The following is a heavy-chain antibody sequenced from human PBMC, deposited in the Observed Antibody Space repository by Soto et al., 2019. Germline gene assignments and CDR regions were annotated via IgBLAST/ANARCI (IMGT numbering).Heavy chain of an antibody. V-gene: IGHV3-74*01. J-gene: IGHJ4*02. CDR1: GFTFSSYW. Sequence: EVQLVESGGGLVQPGGSLRLSCAASGFTFSSYWMHWVRQAPGKGLVWVSRIKSDGSSISYADSVKGRFTISRDNAKNTLCLQMNSLRAEDTAVYYCARGGFSGSGSYIQGDYWGQGTLVTVSS. D-gene: IGHD3-10*01. CDR3: ARGGFSGSGSYIQGDY. CDR2: IKSDGSSI.